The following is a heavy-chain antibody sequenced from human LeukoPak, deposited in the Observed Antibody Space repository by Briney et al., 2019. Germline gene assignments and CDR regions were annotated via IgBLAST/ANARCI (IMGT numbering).Heavy chain of an antibody. CDR3: ARDSYGDYNWYYYYYYMDV. V-gene: IGHV3-23*01. CDR2: VRGSDAGT. D-gene: IGHD4-17*01. Sequence: LPGGSLRLSCAASGFTFSSYAMNWVRQAPGKGLEWVSAVRGSDAGTSYADSVKGRFTISRDNSKNTLYLQMNSLRAEDTAVYYCARDSYGDYNWYYYYYYMDVWGKGTTVTVSS. CDR1: GFTFSSYA. J-gene: IGHJ6*03.